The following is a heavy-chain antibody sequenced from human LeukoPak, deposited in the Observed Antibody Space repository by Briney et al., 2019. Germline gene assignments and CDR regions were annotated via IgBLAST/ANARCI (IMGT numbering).Heavy chain of an antibody. J-gene: IGHJ4*02. Sequence: HAGGSLRLSCAASGFTISSSYMSWVRQAPGKGLEWVSVIYRGESTYNTESVKGRFIISRDSSKNTLYLQMNSLRAEDTAVYYCVREIGNSGNYDWGQGTLVTVSS. CDR2: IYRGEST. D-gene: IGHD1-26*01. V-gene: IGHV3-53*01. CDR1: GFTISSSY. CDR3: VREIGNSGNYD.